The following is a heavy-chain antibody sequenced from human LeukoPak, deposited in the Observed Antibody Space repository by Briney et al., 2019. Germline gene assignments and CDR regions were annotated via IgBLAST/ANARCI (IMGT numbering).Heavy chain of an antibody. CDR3: AREKRITMMSFDY. Sequence: SVKVSCKASGGTFSSYAISWVRQAPGQGLEWMGGIIPIFGTANYAQKFQGRVTITTDESTSTAYMELSSLRSEDTAVYYCAREKRITMMSFDYWGQGTLVTVSS. J-gene: IGHJ4*02. CDR2: IIPIFGTA. CDR1: GGTFSSYA. V-gene: IGHV1-69*05. D-gene: IGHD3-22*01.